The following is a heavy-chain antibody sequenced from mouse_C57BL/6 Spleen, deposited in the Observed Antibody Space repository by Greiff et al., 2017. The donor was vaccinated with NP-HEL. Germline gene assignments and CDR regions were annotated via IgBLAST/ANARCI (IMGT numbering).Heavy chain of an antibody. CDR2: IWGDGST. D-gene: IGHD1-1*01. CDR3: AKGGDYGSSYPGYYAMDY. V-gene: IGHV2-3*01. Sequence: VKLMESGPGLVAPSQSLSITCTVSGFSLTSYGVSWVRQPPGKGLEWLGVIWGDGSTNYHSALISSLSISKDNSKSQVFLKLNSLQTDDTATYYCAKGGDYGSSYPGYYAMDYWGQGTSVTVSS. J-gene: IGHJ4*01. CDR1: GFSLTSYG.